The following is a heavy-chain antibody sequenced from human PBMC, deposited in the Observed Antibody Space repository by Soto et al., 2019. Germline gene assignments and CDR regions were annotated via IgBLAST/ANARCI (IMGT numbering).Heavy chain of an antibody. J-gene: IGHJ6*03. V-gene: IGHV4-34*01. CDR1: GGSFSGYY. CDR2: INHSGST. D-gene: IGHD3-16*02. Sequence: QVQLQQWGAGLLKPSETLSLTCAVYGGSFSGYYWSWIRQPPGKGLEWIGEINHSGSTNYNPSLKSRVTISVDTSKNQFSLKLSSVTAADTAVYYCARESRNGGNYDYIWGSYRPYYMDVWGKGTTVTVSS. CDR3: ARESRNGGNYDYIWGSYRPYYMDV.